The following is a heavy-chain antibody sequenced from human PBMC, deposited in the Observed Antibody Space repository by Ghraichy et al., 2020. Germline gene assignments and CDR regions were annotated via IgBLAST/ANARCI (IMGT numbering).Heavy chain of an antibody. V-gene: IGHV1-2*06. CDR2: INPNSGGT. D-gene: IGHD3-10*01. Sequence: ASVKVSCKASGYTFTGYYMHWVRQAPGQGLEWMGRINPNSGGTNYAQKFQGRVTMTRDTSISTAYMELSRLRSDDTAVYYCARGLTPRYYGSEHDAFDIWGQGTMVTVSS. J-gene: IGHJ3*02. CDR3: ARGLTPRYYGSEHDAFDI. CDR1: GYTFTGYY.